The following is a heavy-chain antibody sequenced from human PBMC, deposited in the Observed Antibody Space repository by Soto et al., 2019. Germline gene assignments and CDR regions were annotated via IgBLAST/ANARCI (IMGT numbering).Heavy chain of an antibody. V-gene: IGHV4-4*02. CDR2: INEFGST. J-gene: IGHJ5*02. Sequence: QVHLQESGPGLVKPSGTLSLTCSVSRGSISSSNWWTWVRQTPGKGLEWIGEINEFGSTTYNPSLKSRLTISVDKSKNLFSLNLRSVTAADTAVYYCARARHYTNRSTWLFDPWGQGTLVTVAS. CDR1: RGSISSSNW. CDR3: ARARHYTNRSTWLFDP. D-gene: IGHD3-10*01.